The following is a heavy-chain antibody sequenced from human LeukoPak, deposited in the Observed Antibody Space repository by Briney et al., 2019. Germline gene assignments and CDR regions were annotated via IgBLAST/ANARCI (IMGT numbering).Heavy chain of an antibody. CDR3: ARDGSYSPRCWFDP. D-gene: IGHD1-26*01. J-gene: IGHJ5*02. CDR1: GYTFTTYA. V-gene: IGHV7-4-1*02. CDR2: INTNTGNP. Sequence: ASVKVSCKASGYTFTTYAMNWVRQAPGQGLEWMGWINTNTGNPTYAQGFTGRFVFSLDTSVSTAYLQVSSLKAEDTAVYYCARDGSYSPRCWFDPWGQGTLVTVSS.